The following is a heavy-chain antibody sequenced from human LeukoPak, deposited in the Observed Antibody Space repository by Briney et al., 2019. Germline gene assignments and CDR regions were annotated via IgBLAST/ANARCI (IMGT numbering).Heavy chain of an antibody. V-gene: IGHV4-39*01. CDR3: ARGGNYGDYDGYFDY. CDR1: GGSISSSSYY. J-gene: IGHJ4*02. CDR2: FYYTGIT. Sequence: SETLSLTCNVSGGSISSSSYYWGWIRQPPGKGLEWIGTFYYTGITYYNPSLKSRVTISVDTSKNQFSLKLSSVTAADTAVYYCARGGNYGDYDGYFDYWGQGTLVTVSS. D-gene: IGHD4-17*01.